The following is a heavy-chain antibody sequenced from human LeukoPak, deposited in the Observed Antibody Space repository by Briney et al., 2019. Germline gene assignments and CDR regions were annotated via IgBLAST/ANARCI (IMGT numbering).Heavy chain of an antibody. V-gene: IGHV3-66*01. CDR1: GFTVSSNY. J-gene: IGHJ4*02. CDR3: ARASPGLCPDY. CDR2: IYSGGST. D-gene: IGHD2-2*01. Sequence: GGSLRLSCAASGFTVSSNYMSWVRQAPGKGLEWVSVIYSGGSTYYADSVKGRFTISRDNSKNTLYLQMGSLRAEDMAVYYCARASPGLCPDYWGQGTLVTVSS.